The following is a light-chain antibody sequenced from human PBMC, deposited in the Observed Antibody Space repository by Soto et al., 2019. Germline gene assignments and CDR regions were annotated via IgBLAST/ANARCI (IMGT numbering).Light chain of an antibody. CDR2: DVS. Sequence: QSALTQPASVSGSPGQSITISCTGTSSDVGGYNYVSWFQHYPGKAPKLMIYDVSNRPSGVSNRFSGSKSGNTASLTISGLQADDEADYYCSSYTSSSTRVFGTGTKLTVL. CDR3: SSYTSSSTRV. CDR1: SSDVGGYNY. J-gene: IGLJ1*01. V-gene: IGLV2-14*03.